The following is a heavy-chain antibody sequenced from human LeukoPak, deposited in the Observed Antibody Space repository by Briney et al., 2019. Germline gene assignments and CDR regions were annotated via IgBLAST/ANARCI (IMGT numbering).Heavy chain of an antibody. CDR3: AGTPNSGSYYHFDY. CDR1: GYTFTSYD. J-gene: IGHJ4*02. V-gene: IGHV1-8*01. Sequence: ASVKVSCKASGYTFTSYDINWVRQATGQGLEWMGWMNPNSGNTGYAQKFQDRVTMTRNTSISTAYMELSSLRSDDTAVYYCAGTPNSGSYYHFDYWGQGTLVTVSS. D-gene: IGHD1-26*01. CDR2: MNPNSGNT.